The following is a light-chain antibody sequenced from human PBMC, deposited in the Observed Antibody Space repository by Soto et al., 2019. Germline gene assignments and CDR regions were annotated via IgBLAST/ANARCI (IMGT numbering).Light chain of an antibody. CDR3: QQYNSYPLYT. V-gene: IGKV1-5*01. CDR1: QSISSW. CDR2: DAS. J-gene: IGKJ2*01. Sequence: DIQMTQSPSTLSASVGDRVTITCRASQSISSWLARYQQKPGKAPKLLIYDASSLESGVPSRFSGSGSGTEFTRTISSLQPDDFSTYYCQQYNSYPLYTFGQGTKLEIK.